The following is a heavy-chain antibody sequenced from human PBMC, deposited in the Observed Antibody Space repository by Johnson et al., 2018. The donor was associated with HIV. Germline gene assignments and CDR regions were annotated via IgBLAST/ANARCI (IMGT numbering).Heavy chain of an antibody. CDR3: TTNPVAFDI. CDR2: LLHDANGQ. CDR1: GLSFSNHA. V-gene: IGHV3-30*09. D-gene: IGHD1-14*01. Sequence: QVQLVESGGGVVQPGRSLRLSCVVSGLSFSNHAIYWVRQAPGKGLRWVPILLHDANGQHYADSVKGRFAISRGYSKNTLYLQMNSLKTEDTAVYYCTTNPVAFDIWGQGTMVTVSS. J-gene: IGHJ3*02.